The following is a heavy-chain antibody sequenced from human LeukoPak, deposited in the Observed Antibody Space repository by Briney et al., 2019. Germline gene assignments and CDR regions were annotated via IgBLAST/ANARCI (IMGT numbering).Heavy chain of an antibody. CDR2: ISKSGDHT. Sequence: GGSLRLSCAVSGLTFNSYAMSWVRQAPGKGLEWVSAISKSGDHTYYAASAKGRFTIYRDNSKNTQYLQMNRLRAEAPAVYYCAPSCGPDTSAFRWGRDGMDVWGQGTTVIVSS. CDR3: APSCGPDTSAFRWGRDGMDV. J-gene: IGHJ6*02. D-gene: IGHD3-16*01. CDR1: GLTFNSYA. V-gene: IGHV3-23*01.